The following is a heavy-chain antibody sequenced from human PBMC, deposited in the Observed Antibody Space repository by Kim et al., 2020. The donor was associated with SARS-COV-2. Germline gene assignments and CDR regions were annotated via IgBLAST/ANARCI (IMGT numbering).Heavy chain of an antibody. CDR1: GFTFSSYG. CDR3: AKGTDVNWFDP. CDR2: ISYDGSNK. Sequence: GGSLRLSCAASGFTFSSYGIHWVRQAPGKGLEWVAVISYDGSNKYYADSVKGRFTISRDNSKNTLYLQMNSLRAEDTAVYYCAKGTDVNWFDPWGQGTLVTVSS. V-gene: IGHV3-30*18. J-gene: IGHJ5*02.